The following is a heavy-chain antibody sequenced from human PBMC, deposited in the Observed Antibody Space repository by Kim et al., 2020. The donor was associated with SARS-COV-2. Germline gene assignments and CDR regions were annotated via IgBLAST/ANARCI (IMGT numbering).Heavy chain of an antibody. V-gene: IGHV4-31*03. CDR3: ARVRKYYYYMDV. CDR1: GGSIDDGGFH. Sequence: SETLSLTCTVSGGSIDDGGFHWSWIRQRPGKGLQWIGYIYYTGSTYYNPSLKSRVTISVDTSKNHFSLKLSSVTAADTAVYYCARVRKYYYYMDVWGKGTTVTVSS. J-gene: IGHJ6*03. CDR2: IYYTGST.